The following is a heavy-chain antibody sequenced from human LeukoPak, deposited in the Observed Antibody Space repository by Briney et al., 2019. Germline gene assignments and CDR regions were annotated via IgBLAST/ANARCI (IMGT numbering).Heavy chain of an antibody. Sequence: HTGGSLRLSCAASGFTFSSYGMHWVRQAPGKGLEWVAVIWYDGSNKYYADSVKGRFTISRDNSKNTLYLQMNSLRAEDTAVYYCASSTPYGSGSYWSYYYYGMDVWGQGTTVTVSS. CDR1: GFTFSSYG. J-gene: IGHJ6*02. D-gene: IGHD3-10*01. CDR2: IWYDGSNK. V-gene: IGHV3-33*01. CDR3: ASSTPYGSGSYWSYYYYGMDV.